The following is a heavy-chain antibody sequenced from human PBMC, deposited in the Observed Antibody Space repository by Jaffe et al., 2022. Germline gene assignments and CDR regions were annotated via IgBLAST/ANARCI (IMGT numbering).Heavy chain of an antibody. CDR2: IFSNDEK. J-gene: IGHJ6*03. CDR1: GFSLSNARMG. Sequence: QVTLKESGPVLVKPTETLTLTCTVSGFSLSNARMGVSWIRQPPGKALEWLAHIFSNDEKSYSTSLKSRLTISKDTSKSQVVLTMTNMDPVDTATYYCARIQLYDFWSGYHYRGHYYMDVWGKGTTVTVSS. D-gene: IGHD3-3*01. V-gene: IGHV2-26*01. CDR3: ARIQLYDFWSGYHYRGHYYMDV.